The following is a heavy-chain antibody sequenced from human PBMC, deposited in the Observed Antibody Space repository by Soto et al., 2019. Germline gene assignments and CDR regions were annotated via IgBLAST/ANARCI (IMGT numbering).Heavy chain of an antibody. CDR1: GYSFTSYW. D-gene: IGHD5-12*01. Sequence: PGESLKISCKGSGYSFTSYWLRCVRQMPGKGLDWVGGSDPSDSYTNYSPSFQGHVTISADKSISTAYLQWSSLKASDTAMYYCARLADSSYDNYDYYGMDVWGQGTTVTGSS. CDR2: SDPSDSYT. CDR3: ARLADSSYDNYDYYGMDV. J-gene: IGHJ6*02. V-gene: IGHV5-10-1*01.